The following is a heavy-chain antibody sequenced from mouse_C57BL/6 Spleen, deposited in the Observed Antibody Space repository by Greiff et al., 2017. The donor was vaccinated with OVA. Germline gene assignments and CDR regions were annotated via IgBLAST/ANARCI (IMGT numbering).Heavy chain of an antibody. D-gene: IGHD2-4*01. Sequence: QVQLQQSGAELVRPGTSVKLSCKASGYTFTSYWMHWVKQRPGQGLEWIGVIDPSDSYTNYNQKFKGKATLTVDTSSSTAYMQLSSLTSEDSAVYYCARDYDYDGWFAYWGQGTLVTVSA. CDR2: IDPSDSYT. J-gene: IGHJ3*01. CDR3: ARDYDYDGWFAY. CDR1: GYTFTSYW. V-gene: IGHV1-59*01.